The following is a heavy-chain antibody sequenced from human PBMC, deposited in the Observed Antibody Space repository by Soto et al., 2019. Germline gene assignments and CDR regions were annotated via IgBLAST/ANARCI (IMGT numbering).Heavy chain of an antibody. D-gene: IGHD4-4*01. CDR1: GGSISSGGYY. Sequence: SETLSLTCTVSGGSISSGGYYWSWIRQHPGKGLEWIGYIYYSGSTYYNPSLKSRATISVDTSKNQFSLKLSSVTAADTAVYYCARDSYSNYERGYYYYYGTDVWGQGTTVTVSS. CDR2: IYYSGST. CDR3: ARDSYSNYERGYYYYYGTDV. V-gene: IGHV4-31*03. J-gene: IGHJ6*02.